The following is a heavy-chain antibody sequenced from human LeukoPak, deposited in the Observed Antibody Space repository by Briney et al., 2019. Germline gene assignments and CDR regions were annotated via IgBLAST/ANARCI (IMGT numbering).Heavy chain of an antibody. CDR3: ARGLMVRGIDNWFDP. CDR1: GFTFSSYE. CDR2: ISSSGSTI. D-gene: IGHD3-10*01. V-gene: IGHV3-48*03. Sequence: PGGSLRLSCVASGFTFSSYEMNWVRQALGKGLEWLSYISSSGSTIYYTDSVKGRFTISRDNAKNSLYLQMDSLRAEDTAVYYCARGLMVRGIDNWFDPWGQGTLVTVSS. J-gene: IGHJ5*02.